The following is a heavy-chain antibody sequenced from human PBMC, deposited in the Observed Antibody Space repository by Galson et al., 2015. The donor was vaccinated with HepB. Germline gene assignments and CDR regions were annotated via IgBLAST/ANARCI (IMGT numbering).Heavy chain of an antibody. D-gene: IGHD3-10*01. Sequence: PALVKPTQTLTLTCSFSGFSLSTSGVGVGWIRQPPGKALEWLALIYWDDDKRYSPSLNNRLTITKDTSKNQVVLTMTNMDPVDTATYYCAHRHSRDFGSGSYYNFWGQGTLVTVSS. J-gene: IGHJ4*02. CDR2: IYWDDDK. V-gene: IGHV2-5*02. CDR3: AHRHSRDFGSGSYYNF. CDR1: GFSLSTSGVG.